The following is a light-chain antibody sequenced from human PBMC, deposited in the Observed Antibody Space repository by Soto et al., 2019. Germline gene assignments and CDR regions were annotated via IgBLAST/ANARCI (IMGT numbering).Light chain of an antibody. CDR1: QSVFLNSKNKNY. CDR2: WAS. J-gene: IGKJ1*01. Sequence: DIVMTQSPDSLAVSLGERATINCKSSQSVFLNSKNKNYLAWYQQKPAQPPKLLIYWASTRESGVPDRFSGSGSGTDFTLTISSLQAEDVAVYYCQQYYNIPPTFGQGTKVEI. CDR3: QQYYNIPPT. V-gene: IGKV4-1*01.